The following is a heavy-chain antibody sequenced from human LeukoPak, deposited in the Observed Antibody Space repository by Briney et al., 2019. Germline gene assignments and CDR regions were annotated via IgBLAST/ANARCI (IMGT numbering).Heavy chain of an antibody. Sequence: ASVKVSCKASGYTFTSYGISWVRQAPGQGLEWMGWISAYNGNTNYAQKFQGWVTMTRDTSISTAYMELSRLRSDDTAVYYCARGGYVSYFDYWGQGTLVTVSS. CDR1: GYTFTSYG. CDR2: ISAYNGNT. J-gene: IGHJ4*02. D-gene: IGHD5-12*01. CDR3: ARGGYVSYFDY. V-gene: IGHV1-18*01.